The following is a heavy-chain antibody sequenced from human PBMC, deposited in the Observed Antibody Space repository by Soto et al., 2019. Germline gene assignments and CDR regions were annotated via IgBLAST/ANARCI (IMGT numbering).Heavy chain of an antibody. CDR2: INAGNGNT. D-gene: IGHD2-15*01. J-gene: IGHJ4*02. Sequence: GASVKVSCKASGETFNSYAMHWARQAPGQRLEWMGWINAGNGNTKYSQKFQGRVTITRDTSASTAYMELSSLRSEDTAVYYCARDLGGWTDYWGQGTLATVSS. V-gene: IGHV1-3*01. CDR1: GETFNSYA. CDR3: ARDLGGWTDY.